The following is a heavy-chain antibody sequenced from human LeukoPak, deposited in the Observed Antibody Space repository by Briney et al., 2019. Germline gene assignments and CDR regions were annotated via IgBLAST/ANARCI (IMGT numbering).Heavy chain of an antibody. Sequence: ASVKVSCKASGYTFTSYYMHWVRQAPGQGLEWMGIINPSGGSTSYAQKFQGRVTMTRDMSTSTVYMELSSLRSADTAAYYCAGRSRRGFDPWGQGTLVTVSS. V-gene: IGHV1-46*01. CDR1: GYTFTSYY. J-gene: IGHJ5*02. CDR3: AGRSRRGFDP. CDR2: INPSGGST.